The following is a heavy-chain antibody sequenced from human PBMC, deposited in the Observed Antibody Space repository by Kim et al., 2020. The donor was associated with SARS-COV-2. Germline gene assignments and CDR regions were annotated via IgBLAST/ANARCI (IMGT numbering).Heavy chain of an antibody. CDR1: GGSISSYY. CDR3: ARAIVGATFDY. V-gene: IGHV4-59*01. D-gene: IGHD1-26*01. J-gene: IGHJ4*02. CDR2: IYYSGST. Sequence: SETLSLTCTVSGGSISSYYWSWIRQPPGKGLEWIGYIYYSGSTNYNPSLKSRVTISVDTSKNQFSLKLSSVTAADTAVYYCARAIVGATFDYWGQGTLVTVSS.